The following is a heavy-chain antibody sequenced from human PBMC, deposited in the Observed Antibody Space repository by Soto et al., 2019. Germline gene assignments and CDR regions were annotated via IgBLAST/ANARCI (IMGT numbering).Heavy chain of an antibody. CDR3: ARESSVAALDP. V-gene: IGHV1-18*01. CDR2: INADYGNT. J-gene: IGHJ5*02. D-gene: IGHD6-19*01. CDR1: GYTFYSHS. Sequence: ASVKVSCKASGYTFYSHSISWVRQAPGQGLEWMGRINADYGNTQYAQKLQGRVTMTTDTSTSTAYMELRSLRSDDTAVYYCARESSVAALDPWGQGTLVTVSS.